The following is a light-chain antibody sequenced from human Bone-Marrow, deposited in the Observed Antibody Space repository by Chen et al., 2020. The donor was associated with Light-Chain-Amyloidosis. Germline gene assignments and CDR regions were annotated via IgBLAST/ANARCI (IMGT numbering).Light chain of an antibody. V-gene: IGKV2-28*01. CDR2: LAS. CDR1: QSLLNSNGYNY. Sequence: IVMTQSPLSLPVTPGEPASISCRSNQSLLNSNGYNYLDWYLQRPGQSPQLLIYLASDRPSGVPDRFSGSGSGTDFTLKISRVEAEDVGVYYCMQALQTPTFGQGTRLEIK. CDR3: MQALQTPT. J-gene: IGKJ2*01.